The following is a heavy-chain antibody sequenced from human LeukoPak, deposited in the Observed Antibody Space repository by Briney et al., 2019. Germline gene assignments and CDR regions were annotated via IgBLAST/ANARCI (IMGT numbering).Heavy chain of an antibody. CDR3: ARVLNGWDLQPFDC. Sequence: VASVKVSCKASGYTFTGYYMHWVRQAPGQGLEWMGWINPNSGGTNSAQKFQGRVIMTRDTSISTAYMELNRLRSDDTAVYYCARVLNGWDLQPFDCWGQGTLVTVSS. J-gene: IGHJ4*02. V-gene: IGHV1-2*02. D-gene: IGHD1-26*01. CDR2: INPNSGGT. CDR1: GYTFTGYY.